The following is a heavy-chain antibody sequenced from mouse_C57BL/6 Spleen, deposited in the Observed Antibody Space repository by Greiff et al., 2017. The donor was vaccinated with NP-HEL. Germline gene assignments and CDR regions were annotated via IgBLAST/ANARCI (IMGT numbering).Heavy chain of an antibody. V-gene: IGHV5-12*01. D-gene: IGHD1-1*01. CDR3: ARHPSLRYYAMDY. J-gene: IGHJ4*01. CDR1: GFTFSDYY. Sequence: EVKLVESGGGLVQPGGSLKLSCAASGFTFSDYYMYWVRQTPEKRLEWVAYISNGGGSTYYPDTVKSRFTISRDNAKNTLYLQMSRLKSEDTAMYYCARHPSLRYYAMDYWGQGTSVTVSS. CDR2: ISNGGGST.